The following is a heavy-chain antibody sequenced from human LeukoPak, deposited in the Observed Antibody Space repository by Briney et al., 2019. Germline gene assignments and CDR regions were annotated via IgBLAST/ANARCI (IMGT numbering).Heavy chain of an antibody. D-gene: IGHD3-10*01. V-gene: IGHV3-21*01. CDR3: AKEHGSGSHLIDY. CDR2: ISSSSSYI. CDR1: GFTFNKYG. Sequence: GGSPRLSCAASGFTFNKYGMSWVRQAPGKGLEWVSSISSSSSYIYYADSVKGRFTISRDNAKNSLYLQMNSLRAEDTAVYYCAKEHGSGSHLIDYWGQGTLVTVSS. J-gene: IGHJ4*02.